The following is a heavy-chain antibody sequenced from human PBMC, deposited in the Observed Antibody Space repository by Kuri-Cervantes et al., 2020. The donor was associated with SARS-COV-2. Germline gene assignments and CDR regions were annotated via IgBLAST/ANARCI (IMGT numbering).Heavy chain of an antibody. CDR2: ISHDGKNK. D-gene: IGHD2-21*01. J-gene: IGHJ4*02. CDR1: GFTFSSYG. CDR3: AKDRVGVQDF. V-gene: IGHV3-30*18. Sequence: GGSLRLSCAASGFTFSSYGMHWVRQVPGKGLEWVAVISHDGKNKKCIASGKGRFAISRDNSQNTLYLHMKSLRSEDTAMYYCAKDRVGVQDFWGQGTLVTVSS.